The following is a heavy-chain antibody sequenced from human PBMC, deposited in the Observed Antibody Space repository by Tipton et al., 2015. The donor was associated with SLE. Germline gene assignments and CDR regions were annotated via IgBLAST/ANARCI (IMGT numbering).Heavy chain of an antibody. J-gene: IGHJ2*01. Sequence: TLSLTCAVSGGSFSGNYLNWIRQSPGKGLEWIGEINHSGGTNYNPSLKSRVTISVDKNEVSLKVGFVTAADTAVYYCARRVGFWSYWFFDIWGRGTPVSVSS. V-gene: IGHV4-34*01. CDR2: INHSGGT. CDR3: ARRVGFWSYWFFDI. D-gene: IGHD3-3*01. CDR1: GGSFSGNY.